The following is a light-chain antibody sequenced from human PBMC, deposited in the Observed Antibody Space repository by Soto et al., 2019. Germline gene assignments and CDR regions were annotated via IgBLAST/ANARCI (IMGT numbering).Light chain of an antibody. CDR1: QSVSSY. CDR3: QERSNWYT. CDR2: DAS. J-gene: IGKJ2*01. V-gene: IGKV3-11*01. Sequence: EIVLTQSPATLSLSPGERATLSCRASQSVSSYLAWYQQKPGQATRLLSYDASNRATGIPARFSGSGSGTDFTLTISILEPEDFAVYYCQERSNWYTFGQGTKLEIK.